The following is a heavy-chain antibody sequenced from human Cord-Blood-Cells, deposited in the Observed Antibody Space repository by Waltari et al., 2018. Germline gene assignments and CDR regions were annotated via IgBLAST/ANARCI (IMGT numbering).Heavy chain of an antibody. CDR2: IYYSGST. CDR3: VALTGDLY. J-gene: IGHJ4*02. Sequence: QLQLQESGPGLVKPSETLSLTCTVSGGSISSSSYYWGWIRQPPGKGLEWIGGIYYSGSTYYNPALKSRVTISVDTSKNQFSLKLSSVTAADTAVYYCVALTGDLYWGQGTLVTVSS. CDR1: GGSISSSSYY. V-gene: IGHV4-39*01. D-gene: IGHD7-27*01.